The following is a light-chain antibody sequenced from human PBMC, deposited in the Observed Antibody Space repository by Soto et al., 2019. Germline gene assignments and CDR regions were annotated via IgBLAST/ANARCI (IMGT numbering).Light chain of an antibody. CDR2: GAS. CDR3: QQYAHWPLT. CDR1: QSVSSN. Sequence: IVMTQAPATLPVSPGERATLSCRASQSVSSNLAWYHQKPGQAPRVLIYGASTRASGIPARFSGSGSGTEFTLTISSLQSEDFAVYYCQQYAHWPLTFGRGTKVDI. V-gene: IGKV3-15*01. J-gene: IGKJ4*01.